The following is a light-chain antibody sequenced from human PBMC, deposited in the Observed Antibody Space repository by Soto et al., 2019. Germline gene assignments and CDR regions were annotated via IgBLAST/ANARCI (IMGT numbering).Light chain of an antibody. CDR2: AVS. CDR1: QGINNW. Sequence: DIQMTQSPSSVSASVGDRVTITCRASQGINNWLAWYQQKQGKAPELLIYAVSYLQSRVQSRFSGSGSGTDFTLTISSLQPEGFATYFCKQSSAFPLTFGGGTKVDIK. CDR3: KQSSAFPLT. V-gene: IGKV1-12*01. J-gene: IGKJ4*01.